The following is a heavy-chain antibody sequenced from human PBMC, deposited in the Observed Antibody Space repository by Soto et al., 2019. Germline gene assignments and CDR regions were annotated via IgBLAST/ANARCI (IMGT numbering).Heavy chain of an antibody. D-gene: IGHD3-3*01. CDR1: GLTFSSYA. CDR2: ISYDGSNK. CDR3: ASFTIFGVVT. J-gene: IGHJ5*02. V-gene: IGHV3-30-3*01. Sequence: PGGSLRLSCAASGLTFSSYAMHWVRQAPGKGLEWVAVISYDGSNKYYADSVKGRFTISRDNSKNTLYLQMNSRRAEDTAVYYCASFTIFGVVTWGQGTLVTVSS.